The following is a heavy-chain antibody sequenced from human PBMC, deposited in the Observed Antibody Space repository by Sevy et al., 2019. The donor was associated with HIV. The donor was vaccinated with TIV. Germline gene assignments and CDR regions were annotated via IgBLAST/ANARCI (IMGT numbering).Heavy chain of an antibody. CDR3: ARTYSSTSWPKGYYYGMDV. V-gene: IGHV1-2*02. CDR1: GYTFTGYY. Sequence: ASVKVSCKASGYTFTGYYMHWVRQAPRQGLEWMGWINPNRGGTNYAQKFQGRVTMTRDTSISTAYMELSRLRSDDTAVYYCARTYSSTSWPKGYYYGMDVWGQGTTVTVSS. CDR2: INPNRGGT. J-gene: IGHJ6*02. D-gene: IGHD2-2*01.